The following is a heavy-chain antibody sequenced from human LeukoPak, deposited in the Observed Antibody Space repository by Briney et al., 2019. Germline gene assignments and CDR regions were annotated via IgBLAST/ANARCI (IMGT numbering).Heavy chain of an antibody. Sequence: SETLSLTCAVSGGSISTNNYYWGWIRRPPGKGLEWIGSIYYTGSTYYNPSLKSRVTVSLDTSKYQFSLKLTSVSAADTAIYYCARVYNPDFYYHMDVWGKGTTVTVSS. J-gene: IGHJ6*03. CDR3: ARVYNPDFYYHMDV. CDR2: IYYTGST. D-gene: IGHD1-14*01. CDR1: GGSISTNNYY. V-gene: IGHV4-39*07.